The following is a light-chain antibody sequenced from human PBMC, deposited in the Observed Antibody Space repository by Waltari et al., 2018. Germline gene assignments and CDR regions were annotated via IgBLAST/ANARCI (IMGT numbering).Light chain of an antibody. Sequence: DIVMTQSPDFLPVSLGERATINCKSSQSILSSSNKRNFVGWYQQKAGHPPKWLFYCASTREFGVPDRFSGSGSGTDFTLTISSLQAEDVAVYYCQQYYSTPWTFGQGTKVEIQ. CDR3: QQYYSTPWT. CDR1: QSILSSSNKRNF. V-gene: IGKV4-1*01. CDR2: CAS. J-gene: IGKJ1*01.